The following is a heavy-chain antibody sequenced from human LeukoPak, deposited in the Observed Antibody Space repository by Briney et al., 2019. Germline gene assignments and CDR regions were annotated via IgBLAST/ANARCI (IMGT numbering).Heavy chain of an antibody. D-gene: IGHD1-26*01. J-gene: IGHJ5*02. CDR1: GGSISSGQYY. Sequence: SQTLSLTCTVSGGSISSGQYYWSWIRQQPGKGLEWIGYIYYSGSTYYNPSLKTRVTISLDTSENQFSLNLRSVTAADTAVYYCASTGYSGSSGWFDPWGQGTLVTVSS. V-gene: IGHV4-31*03. CDR3: ASTGYSGSSGWFDP. CDR2: IYYSGST.